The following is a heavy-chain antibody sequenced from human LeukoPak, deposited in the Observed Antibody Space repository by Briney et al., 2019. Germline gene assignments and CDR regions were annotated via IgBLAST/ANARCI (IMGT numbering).Heavy chain of an antibody. J-gene: IGHJ5*02. CDR1: GYTFTSNA. D-gene: IGHD2-2*01. Sequence: GASVKVSCKASGYTFTSNAMNWVRQAPGEGLEWMEWINTNTGNPTYAQGFTGRFVFSLDTSVSTAYLQISSLKAEDTAVYYCARAPAVVPAAMAVYNWFDPWGQGTLVTVSS. V-gene: IGHV7-4-1*02. CDR3: ARAPAVVPAAMAVYNWFDP. CDR2: INTNTGNP.